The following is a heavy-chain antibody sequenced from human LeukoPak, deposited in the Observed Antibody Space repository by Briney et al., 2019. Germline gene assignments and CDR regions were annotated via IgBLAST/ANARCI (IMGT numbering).Heavy chain of an antibody. CDR2: ISGSGGST. J-gene: IGHJ3*02. CDR1: GVSISSSNSY. Sequence: QPSETLSLTCTVSGVSISSSNSYWGWIRQAPGKGLEWVSAISGSGGSTYYADSVKGRFTISRDNSKNTLYLQMNSLRAEDTAVYYCAKQRVSSYGPDAFDIWGQGTMVTVSS. CDR3: AKQRVSSYGPDAFDI. V-gene: IGHV3-23*01. D-gene: IGHD5-18*01.